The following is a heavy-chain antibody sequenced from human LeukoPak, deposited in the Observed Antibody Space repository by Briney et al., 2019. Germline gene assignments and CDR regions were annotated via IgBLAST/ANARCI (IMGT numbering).Heavy chain of an antibody. CDR3: ARGGGYCSSTSCYTGIIRGWFDP. J-gene: IGHJ5*02. CDR1: GGSFSNYV. V-gene: IGHV1-69*04. Sequence: GSSVKVSCKASGGSFSNYVITWVRQAPGQGLEWMGRIIPELNVANFAQKLQGRVTMTTDTSTSTAYMELRSLRSDDTAVYYCARGGGYCSSTSCYTGIIRGWFDPWGQGTLVTVSS. D-gene: IGHD2-2*02. CDR2: IIPELNVA.